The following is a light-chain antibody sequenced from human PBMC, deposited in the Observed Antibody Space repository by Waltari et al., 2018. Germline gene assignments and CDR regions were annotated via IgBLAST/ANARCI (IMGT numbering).Light chain of an antibody. CDR3: QHFNSYPFM. J-gene: IGKJ2*01. CDR1: QSIGDY. CDR2: MAS. Sequence: DIQMTQSPSTLSASVGDRVTITCRASQSIGDYLAWYQQKPGKAPKLLIFMASSLQREVPSRFSGSGSGTEVALTISGLQADDFATYCCQHFNSYPFMFGRGTKLEIK. V-gene: IGKV1-5*03.